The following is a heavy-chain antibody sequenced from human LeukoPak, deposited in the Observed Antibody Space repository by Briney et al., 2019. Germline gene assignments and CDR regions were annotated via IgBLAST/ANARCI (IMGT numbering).Heavy chain of an antibody. CDR2: ISGNGRDI. V-gene: IGHV3-11*04. CDR1: GFTFSDNY. Sequence: GGSLRLSCAASGFTFSDNYMTWVRQAPGRGLEWLSYISGNGRDIQYADSVKGRFTISRDNAKNLLSLQMDSLRAEDTAVYYCASTTYYYDSSGYGWYFDLWGRGTLVTVSS. D-gene: IGHD3-22*01. J-gene: IGHJ2*01. CDR3: ASTTYYYDSSGYGWYFDL.